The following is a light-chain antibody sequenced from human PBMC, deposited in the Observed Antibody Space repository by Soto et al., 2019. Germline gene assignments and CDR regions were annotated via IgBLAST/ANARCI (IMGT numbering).Light chain of an antibody. Sequence: QSVLTQPPSVSGAPGQRVTISCTGSSSNIGAGYDVHWYQQHPGTAPKLLVYGNSNRPSGVPDRFSGSESGTSASLAITGLQAEDEADYYCQSYDSSLSGSYVFGTGTKVTVL. J-gene: IGLJ1*01. CDR1: SSNIGAGYD. V-gene: IGLV1-40*01. CDR2: GNS. CDR3: QSYDSSLSGSYV.